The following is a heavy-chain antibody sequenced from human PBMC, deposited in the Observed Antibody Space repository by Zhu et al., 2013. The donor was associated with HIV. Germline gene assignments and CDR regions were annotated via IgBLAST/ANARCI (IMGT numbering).Heavy chain of an antibody. CDR1: GGTFSSYA. CDR3: ARGNYYDSSGYYYGWMGWWGGFDY. CDR2: IIPIFGTA. V-gene: IGHV1-69*06. D-gene: IGHD3-22*01. J-gene: IGHJ4*02. Sequence: QVQLVQSGAEVKKPGSSVKVSCKASGGTFSSYAISWVRQAPGQGLEWMGGIIPIFGTANYAQKFQGRVTITADKSTSTAYMELSSLRSEDTAVYYCARGNYYDSSGYYYGWMGWWGGFDYWGQGTLVTVSS.